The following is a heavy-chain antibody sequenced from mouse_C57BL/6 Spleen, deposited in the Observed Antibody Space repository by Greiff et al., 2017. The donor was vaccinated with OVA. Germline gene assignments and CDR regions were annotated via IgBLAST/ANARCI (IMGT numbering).Heavy chain of an antibody. D-gene: IGHD2-4*01. V-gene: IGHV5-17*01. J-gene: IGHJ2*01. CDR2: ISSGSSTI. CDR3: ARGDYDGEGFDY. Sequence: DVQLVESGGGLVKPGGSLKLSCAASGFTFSDYGMHWVRQAPEKGLEWVAYISSGSSTIYYADTVKGRFTISRDNAKNTLFLQMTSLRSEDTAMYYCARGDYDGEGFDYWGQGTTLTVSS. CDR1: GFTFSDYG.